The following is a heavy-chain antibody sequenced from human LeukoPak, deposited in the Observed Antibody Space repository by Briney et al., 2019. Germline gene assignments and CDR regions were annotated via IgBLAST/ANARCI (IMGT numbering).Heavy chain of an antibody. CDR3: ARPGRSGSYAGTFDF. J-gene: IGHJ4*02. Sequence: GESLEISCKGSGYNFTNYWIGWVRQMPGKGLEWMGIIYPSNSETRYSPSFQGQVTISADKSISTAYLQWSSLKASATAMYYCARPGRSGSYAGTFDFWGQGTLVTVSS. D-gene: IGHD1-26*01. V-gene: IGHV5-51*01. CDR2: IYPSNSET. CDR1: GYNFTNYW.